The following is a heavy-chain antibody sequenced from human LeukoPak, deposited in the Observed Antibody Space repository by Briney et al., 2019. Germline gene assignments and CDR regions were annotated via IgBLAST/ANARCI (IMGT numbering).Heavy chain of an antibody. CDR3: ARHPLLPPADY. Sequence: SETPSITCTVSAGSTISSSSYCGWIRQPPGKGLEWFASIYYSGSTYYNPSLKSRVTISVDTSKNQFSLKLSSVTAADTAVYYCARHPLLPPADYWGQGTLVT. CDR2: IYYSGST. CDR1: AGSTISSSSY. V-gene: IGHV4-39*01. J-gene: IGHJ4*02.